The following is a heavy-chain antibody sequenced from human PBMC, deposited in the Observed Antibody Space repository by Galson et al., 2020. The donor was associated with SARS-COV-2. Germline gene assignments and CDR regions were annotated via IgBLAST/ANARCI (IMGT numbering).Heavy chain of an antibody. CDR1: GYTLTELS. D-gene: IGHD7-27*01. CDR3: ATFPAYWGFDGMYV. Sequence: ASEKVSCKDSGYTLTELSMHWVRQDPGKRPAWLGNIDPEDGETIYAQKFQGRVTMTEDTSTDTAYMELSSLRTEDTAVYYCATFPAYWGFDGMYVWGQGTTVIFS. V-gene: IGHV1-24*01. J-gene: IGHJ6*02. CDR2: IDPEDGET.